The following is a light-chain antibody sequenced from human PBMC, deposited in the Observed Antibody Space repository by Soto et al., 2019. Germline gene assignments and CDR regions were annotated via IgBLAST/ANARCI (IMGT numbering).Light chain of an antibody. CDR2: GAS. V-gene: IGKV3-20*01. CDR1: QSVSSSY. CDR3: QQYGSSPWP. J-gene: IGKJ1*01. Sequence: EIVLTQSPGTLSLSPGERATLSCRASQSVSSSYLAWYQQKPGQAPRLLLYGASSRATGIPDRFSGSGSGTDFTLTISRLEPEDFAVYYCQQYGSSPWPFGQGTKV.